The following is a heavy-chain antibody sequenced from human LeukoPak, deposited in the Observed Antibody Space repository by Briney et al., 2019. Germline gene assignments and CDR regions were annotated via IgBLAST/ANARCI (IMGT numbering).Heavy chain of an antibody. Sequence: SETLSLTCTVSGGSISSYYWSWIRQPPGKGLEWIGYIYYSGSTNYNPSLKSRVTISVDTSKNQFSLKLSSVTAADTAVYYCARSIAVAGTFDYWGQGTLVTVSS. CDR3: ARSIAVAGTFDY. D-gene: IGHD6-19*01. J-gene: IGHJ4*02. V-gene: IGHV4-59*01. CDR1: GGSISSYY. CDR2: IYYSGST.